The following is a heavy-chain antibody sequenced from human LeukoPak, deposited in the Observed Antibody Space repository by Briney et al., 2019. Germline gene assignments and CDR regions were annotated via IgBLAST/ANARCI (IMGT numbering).Heavy chain of an antibody. D-gene: IGHD3-9*01. CDR2: ISYSGST. V-gene: IGHV4-59*08. CDR3: ARQGYDILTGYIDAFDI. CDR1: GGSISSYY. Sequence: SETLSLTCTVPGGSISSYYWSWIRQPPGKGLEWIGYISYSGSTNYNPSLKSRVTISIDTSKNQFSLKLRSVTAADTAIYYCARQGYDILTGYIDAFDIWGQGTMVTVSS. J-gene: IGHJ3*02.